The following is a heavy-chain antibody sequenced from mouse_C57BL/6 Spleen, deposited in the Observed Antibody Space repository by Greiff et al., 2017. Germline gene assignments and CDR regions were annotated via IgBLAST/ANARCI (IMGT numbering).Heavy chain of an antibody. Sequence: VQLQQPGAELVKPGASVKLSCKASGYTFTSYWMHWVKQRPGQGLEWIGMIHPNSGSTNYNEKFKSKATLTVDKSSSTAYMQLSRLTSEDSAVYYCARQGNYAWFAYWGQGTLVTVSA. CDR2: IHPNSGST. D-gene: IGHD2-4*01. CDR1: GYTFTSYW. CDR3: ARQGNYAWFAY. J-gene: IGHJ3*01. V-gene: IGHV1-64*01.